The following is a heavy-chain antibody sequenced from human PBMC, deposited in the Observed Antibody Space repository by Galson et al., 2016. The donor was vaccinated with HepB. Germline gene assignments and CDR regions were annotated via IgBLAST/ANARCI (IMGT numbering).Heavy chain of an antibody. Sequence: SLRLSCASSGFTFDDFAMGWIRQAPGKGLEWVSFLRGKTYGKREEYAAAVKGRSTIPREDFKGVTYLQMNSLNPDDTGLYYCVGDHGGFDALDYWGQGTLVTVSS. CDR3: VGDHGGFDALDY. J-gene: IGHJ4*02. V-gene: IGHV3-49*03. CDR2: LRGKTYGKRE. CDR1: GFTFDDFA. D-gene: IGHD3-16*01.